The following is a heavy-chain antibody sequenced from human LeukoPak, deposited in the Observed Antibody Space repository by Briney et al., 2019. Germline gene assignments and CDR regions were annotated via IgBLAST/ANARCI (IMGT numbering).Heavy chain of an antibody. CDR3: ARDRGYKGGYYYYYYMDV. J-gene: IGHJ6*03. CDR1: GFTFDDYG. D-gene: IGHD5-24*01. V-gene: IGHV3-20*04. CDR2: INWNGGST. Sequence: GGSLRLSCAASGFTFDDYGMSWVRQAPGKGLEWVSGINWNGGSTGYADSVKGRFTISRDNAKNPLYLQMNSLRAEDTALYYCARDRGYKGGYYYYYYMDVWGKGTTVTVSS.